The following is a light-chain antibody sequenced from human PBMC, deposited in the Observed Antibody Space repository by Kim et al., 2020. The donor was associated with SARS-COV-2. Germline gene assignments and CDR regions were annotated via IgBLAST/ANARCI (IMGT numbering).Light chain of an antibody. CDR1: QSLEHSDGNTY. CDR3: SQATQSPVT. CDR2: RIS. J-gene: IGKJ5*01. Sequence: PASISCRSSQSLEHSDGNTYLSWLHQRPGQPPRLLLYRISNRVSGVPDRFSGSGAGTDFTLKISTVEAEDVGVYYCSQATQSPVTFGQGTRLEIK. V-gene: IGKV2-24*01.